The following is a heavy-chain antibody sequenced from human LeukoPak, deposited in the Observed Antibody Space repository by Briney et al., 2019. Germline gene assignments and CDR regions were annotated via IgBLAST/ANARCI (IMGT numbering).Heavy chain of an antibody. J-gene: IGHJ4*02. D-gene: IGHD6-19*01. Sequence: ASVKVSCKASGYTFTSYGISWVRQAPGQGLEWMGWISAYKGNTNYAQNLQGRVTMTTDTSTSTAYMELRSLRSDDSAVYYCARDLENSSGWDLDYWGQGTLVTVSS. CDR2: ISAYKGNT. CDR3: ARDLENSSGWDLDY. V-gene: IGHV1-18*01. CDR1: GYTFTSYG.